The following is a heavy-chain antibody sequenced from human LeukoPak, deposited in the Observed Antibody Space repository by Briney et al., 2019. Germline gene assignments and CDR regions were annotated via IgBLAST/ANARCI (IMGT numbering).Heavy chain of an antibody. CDR1: GFTFSAFG. CDR2: IRYDGSNQ. CDR3: VKDDFYDADEA. J-gene: IGHJ5*02. D-gene: IGHD3-22*01. V-gene: IGHV3-30*02. Sequence: GGSLRLSCAATGFTFSAFGMHWVRQAPGKGLEWVAFIRYDGSNQYYEDSLKGRFTISRDNSKNEVYLEMSRLRPEDSALYYCVKDDFYDADEAWGQGTLVTVSS.